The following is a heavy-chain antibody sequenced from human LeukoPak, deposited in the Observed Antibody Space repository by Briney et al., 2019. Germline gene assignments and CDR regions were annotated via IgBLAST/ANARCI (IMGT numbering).Heavy chain of an antibody. CDR1: EFTFSISA. CDR3: AKDPPDYGDYVGYFDY. Sequence: GGSLRLSCAASEFTFSISAMRWVRQAQGKEMRCVPAIRGSGVSTYYADSVKGRFTISRDNSKNTLYLQMNSLRAEDTAVYYCAKDPPDYGDYVGYFDYWGQGTLVTVSS. CDR2: IRGSGVST. D-gene: IGHD4-17*01. J-gene: IGHJ4*02. V-gene: IGHV3-23*01.